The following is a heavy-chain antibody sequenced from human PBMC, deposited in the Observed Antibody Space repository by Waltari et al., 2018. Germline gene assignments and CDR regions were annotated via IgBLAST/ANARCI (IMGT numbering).Heavy chain of an antibody. D-gene: IGHD5-18*01. V-gene: IGHV3-66*02. CDR1: GFTGSSNH. CDR2: IYSAGSS. CDR3: ARARDEDTAMVYFDH. J-gene: IGHJ4*02. Sequence: EVQLVESGGGLVHPGGSLSLSCAASGFTGSSNHMSWVRQAPGKGLEWVSLIYSAGSSYYADSVRGRFSISRDNSKNTLHLQMNSLRAEDTAMYYCARARDEDTAMVYFDHWGQGTLISVSS.